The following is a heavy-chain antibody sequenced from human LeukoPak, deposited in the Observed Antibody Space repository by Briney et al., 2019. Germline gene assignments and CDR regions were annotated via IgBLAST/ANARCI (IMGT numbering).Heavy chain of an antibody. CDR3: ARDGPLSTPPDY. D-gene: IGHD2-15*01. J-gene: IGHJ4*02. Sequence: AGGPLRLSCAASGFTFSSYEMNWVRQAPGKGLEWVSYISSSGSNIYYADSVKGRFTISRDNSKNTLYLQMNSLRAEDTAVYYCARDGPLSTPPDYWGQGTLVTVSS. CDR2: ISSSGSNI. CDR1: GFTFSSYE. V-gene: IGHV3-48*03.